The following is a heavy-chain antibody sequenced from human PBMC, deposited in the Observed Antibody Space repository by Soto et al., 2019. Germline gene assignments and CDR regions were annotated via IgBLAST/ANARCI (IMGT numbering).Heavy chain of an antibody. Sequence: ASVKVSCKASGYTFTSYGISWVRQAPGQGLEWMGWISAYSGNTNYAQKLQGRVTMTTDTSTSTAYMELRSLRSDDTAVYYCARLTIFGVVIIGADYWGQGTLVTVSS. CDR1: GYTFTSYG. J-gene: IGHJ4*02. D-gene: IGHD3-3*01. V-gene: IGHV1-18*04. CDR2: ISAYSGNT. CDR3: ARLTIFGVVIIGADY.